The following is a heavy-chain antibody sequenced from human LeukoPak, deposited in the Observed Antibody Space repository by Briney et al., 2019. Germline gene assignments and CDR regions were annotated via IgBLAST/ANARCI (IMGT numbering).Heavy chain of an antibody. V-gene: IGHV3-23*01. D-gene: IGHD2-15*01. CDR3: AKGSRGHCSGGSCYHTYNWFDP. Sequence: GGSLRLSCAASGLTFSSYAMSWVRQAPGKGLEWVSAISGSGGSTYYADSVKGRFTISRDNSKNTLYLQMNSLRAEDTAVYYCAKGSRGHCSGGSCYHTYNWFDPWGQGTLVTVSS. CDR2: ISGSGGST. J-gene: IGHJ5*02. CDR1: GLTFSSYA.